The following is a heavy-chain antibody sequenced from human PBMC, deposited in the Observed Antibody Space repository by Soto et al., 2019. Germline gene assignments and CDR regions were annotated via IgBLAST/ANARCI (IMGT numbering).Heavy chain of an antibody. CDR3: ARVFPDGWVEPGVVRGYLDT. D-gene: IGHD3-3*01. V-gene: IGHV1-69*01. CDR1: ADSFSSYG. CDR2: IIPIFGTT. J-gene: IGHJ4*02. Sequence: QVQLVQSGAEVKEPGSAVKVSCKAPADSFSSYGISWVRQAPGQGLEWMGGIIPIFGTTNYAEKFQGRVTLTAEESTNTAYMELSSLRSEDTALYYCARVFPDGWVEPGVVRGYLDTWGRGTLVTVSS.